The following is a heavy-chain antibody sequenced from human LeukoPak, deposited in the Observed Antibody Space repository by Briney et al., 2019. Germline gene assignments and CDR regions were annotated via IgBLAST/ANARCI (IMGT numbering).Heavy chain of an antibody. J-gene: IGHJ4*02. CDR1: GYTFSSYA. CDR3: AKDIGVSSGWYYFDY. CDR2: ISGSGGST. V-gene: IGHV3-23*01. D-gene: IGHD6-19*01. Sequence: GGSLRLSCAASGYTFSSYAMSWVRQAPGKGLEWVSAISGSGGSTYYADSVKGRFTISRDNSKNTLYLQMNSLRAEDTALYYCAKDIGVSSGWYYFDYWGQGTLVTVSS.